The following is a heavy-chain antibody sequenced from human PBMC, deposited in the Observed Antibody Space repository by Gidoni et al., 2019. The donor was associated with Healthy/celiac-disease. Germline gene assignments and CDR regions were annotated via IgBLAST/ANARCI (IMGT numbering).Heavy chain of an antibody. V-gene: IGHV1-24*01. CDR2: FDPEDGET. CDR3: ATGSVGVTTLGPYYYGMDV. Sequence: QVQLVQSGAEVKKPGASVKVSCKVSGYTLTELSIHWGRQAPGKGLEWMGGFDPEDGETIYAQKFQGRVTMTEDTSTDTAYMELSSLRSEDTAVYYCATGSVGVTTLGPYYYGMDVWGQGTTVTVSS. J-gene: IGHJ6*02. CDR1: GYTLTELS. D-gene: IGHD4-4*01.